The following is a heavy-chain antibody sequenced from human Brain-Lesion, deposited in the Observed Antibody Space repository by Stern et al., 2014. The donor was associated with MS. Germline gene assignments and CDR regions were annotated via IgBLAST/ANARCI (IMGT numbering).Heavy chain of an antibody. V-gene: IGHV3-30*18. CDR1: GFTFGSCA. Sequence: VQLEESGGGVVQPGRPLRLSCVASGFTFGSCAMHWVRQAPGKGLERGAGVSYDGSNKYYADSVKGRFTISRDNSQNTLYMQMSSLRPEDTAVYYCAKDRQYLTYFFDHWGQGSLVTVSS. CDR3: AKDRQYLTYFFDH. CDR2: VSYDGSNK. J-gene: IGHJ5*02. D-gene: IGHD2/OR15-2a*01.